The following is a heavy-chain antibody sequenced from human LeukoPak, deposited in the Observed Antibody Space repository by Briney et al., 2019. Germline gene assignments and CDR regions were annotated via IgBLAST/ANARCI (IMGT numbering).Heavy chain of an antibody. CDR2: IYFSGST. Sequence: PSETLSVTCTVSGGSISSCSYYWVWIRQPPGKGLEGVGSIYFSGSTYYNQSLKSRVTISVDTSKNKSYLKLSSVSSEDTAVYYCARDIRLATIINYYYIDVLCKGTTVTASS. V-gene: IGHV4-39*07. J-gene: IGHJ6*03. CDR1: GGSISSCSYY. D-gene: IGHD5-12*01. CDR3: ARDIRLATIINYYYIDV.